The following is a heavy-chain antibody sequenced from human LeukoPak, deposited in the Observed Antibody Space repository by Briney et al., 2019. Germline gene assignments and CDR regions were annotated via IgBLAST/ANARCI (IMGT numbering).Heavy chain of an antibody. CDR3: AKDRDWVANSYFDY. Sequence: GGSLRLSCVASGFTFSNYDMHWVRQAPGKGLEWVAFIRYDGNNKDYADSVKGRFTISRDNSKNTLYLQMNSLRAEDTAVYYCAKDRDWVANSYFDYWGQGTLVTVSS. V-gene: IGHV3-30*02. CDR2: IRYDGNNK. J-gene: IGHJ4*02. D-gene: IGHD2-21*02. CDR1: GFTFSNYD.